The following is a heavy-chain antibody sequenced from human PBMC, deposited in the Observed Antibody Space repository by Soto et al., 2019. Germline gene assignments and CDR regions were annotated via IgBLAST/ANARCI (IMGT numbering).Heavy chain of an antibody. CDR3: ARAREEYYYDSSGYYPFPY. J-gene: IGHJ4*02. V-gene: IGHV3-30-3*01. CDR2: ISYDGSNK. CDR1: GFTFSSYA. Sequence: LRLSCAASGFTFSSYAMHWVRQAPGKGLEWVAVISYDGSNKYYADSVKGRFTISRDNSKNTLYLQMNSLRAEDTAVYYCARAREEYYYDSSGYYPFPYWGQGTLVTVSS. D-gene: IGHD3-22*01.